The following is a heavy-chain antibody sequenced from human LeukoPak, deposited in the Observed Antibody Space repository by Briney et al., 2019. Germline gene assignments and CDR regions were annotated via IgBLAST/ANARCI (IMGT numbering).Heavy chain of an antibody. V-gene: IGHV1-2*02. D-gene: IGHD6-19*01. CDR3: AREHVAVAGEDFDL. Sequence: VASVKVSCKASGYTFTGYYMHWVRQAPGQGLEWMGWINPNSGGTNYAQKFQGRVTMTRDTSISTAYMELSRLRSDDTAVYYCAREHVAVAGEDFDLWGRGTLVTVSS. CDR1: GYTFTGYY. J-gene: IGHJ2*01. CDR2: INPNSGGT.